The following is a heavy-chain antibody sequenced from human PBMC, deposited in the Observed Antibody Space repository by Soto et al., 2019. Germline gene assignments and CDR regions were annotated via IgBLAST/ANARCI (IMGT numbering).Heavy chain of an antibody. D-gene: IGHD1-26*01. V-gene: IGHV3-23*01. Sequence: GGSLRLSCAVSGFTFGSYAMSWVRQAPGKGLEWVSSLSPGGGSTYYAHSVKGRFTISRDNSKNTLNLQMNSLRGEETAVYYCAKSGSQDPANGSDIWGQGTMVTVS. J-gene: IGHJ3*02. CDR2: LSPGGGST. CDR3: AKSGSQDPANGSDI. CDR1: GFTFGSYA.